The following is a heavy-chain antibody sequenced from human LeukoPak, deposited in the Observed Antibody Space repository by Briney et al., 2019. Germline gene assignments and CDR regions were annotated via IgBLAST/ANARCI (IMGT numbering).Heavy chain of an antibody. CDR1: GFTFGDYV. D-gene: IGHD6-19*01. CDR3: TRGGSGWSGGYHWFDP. V-gene: IGHV3-49*04. Sequence: GGSLRLSCTASGFTFGDYVMNWVRQAPGKGLEWVGFIRSKDYGGTTEYAASVKGRFTISRDDSNSIANLQMNSLKTEDTAVYYCTRGGSGWSGGYHWFDPWGQGILVTVSS. J-gene: IGHJ5*02. CDR2: IRSKDYGGTT.